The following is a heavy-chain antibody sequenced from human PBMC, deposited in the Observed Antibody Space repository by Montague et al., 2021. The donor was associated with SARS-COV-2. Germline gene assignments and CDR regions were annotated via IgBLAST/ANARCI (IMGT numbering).Heavy chain of an antibody. CDR3: ARIGLGDYDILTGYNGNAFDI. CDR1: GGSISSYF. D-gene: IGHD3-9*01. Sequence: SETLSLTCTVYGGSISSYFWSWIRQSPGKGLEWIGYICYSGSTNYNPSLKSRVTISVDTSKNQFSLKLSSVTAADTAVYYCARIGLGDYDILTGYNGNAFDIWGQGTMVTVSS. J-gene: IGHJ3*02. V-gene: IGHV4-59*12. CDR2: ICYSGST.